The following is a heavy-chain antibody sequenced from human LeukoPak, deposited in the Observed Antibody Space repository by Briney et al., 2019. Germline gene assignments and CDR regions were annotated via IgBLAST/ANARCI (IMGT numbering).Heavy chain of an antibody. CDR3: ARDLAWGAY. D-gene: IGHD4/OR15-4a*01. CDR2: ITSSSSSI. J-gene: IGHJ4*02. Sequence: GGSLRLSCVASGFTFSIYTMSWVRQAPGKGLEWVSSITSSSSSIYSADSVKGRLTISRDNAKNSLYLEMNSLRDEDTAVCYCARDLAWGAYWGQGTLVTVSS. V-gene: IGHV3-21*01. CDR1: GFTFSIYT.